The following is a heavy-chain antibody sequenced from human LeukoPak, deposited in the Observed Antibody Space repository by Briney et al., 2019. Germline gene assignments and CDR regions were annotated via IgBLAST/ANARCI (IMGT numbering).Heavy chain of an antibody. V-gene: IGHV3-23*01. Sequence: PGGSLRLSCAASGFTFNTYSMSWVRQAPGKGLEWVSAFSGSGGGTYYADSVKGRFTISRDNSKNTLYLQMNSLRAEDTAVYFCAKSGYNRFDYWGQGTLVTVSS. D-gene: IGHD5-24*01. CDR1: GFTFNTYS. J-gene: IGHJ4*02. CDR2: FSGSGGGT. CDR3: AKSGYNRFDY.